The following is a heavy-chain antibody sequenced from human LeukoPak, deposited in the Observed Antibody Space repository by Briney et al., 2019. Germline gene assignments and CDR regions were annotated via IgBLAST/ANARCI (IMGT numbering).Heavy chain of an antibody. D-gene: IGHD2-2*02. CDR3: AKGGADIAVLPAAIPFDY. CDR1: GFTFSSYG. Sequence: PGGSLRLSCAASGFTFSSYGMHWVRQAPGKGLEWVAFIPYDGSNEYYADSVKGRLTISSDNSKNTLYLQMNSLRAEDTAVYYCAKGGADIAVLPAAIPFDYWGQGTLVTVSS. J-gene: IGHJ4*02. V-gene: IGHV3-30*02. CDR2: IPYDGSNE.